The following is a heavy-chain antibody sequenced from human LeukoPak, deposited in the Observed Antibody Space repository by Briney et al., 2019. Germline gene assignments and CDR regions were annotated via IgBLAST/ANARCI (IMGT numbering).Heavy chain of an antibody. CDR2: IKYDGSEK. V-gene: IGHV3-7*01. J-gene: IGHJ5*02. CDR1: GFTLSGYW. Sequence: VGSLRLSCAGSGFTLSGYWMTWVRRAPGQGLEWVANIKYDGSEKQYVDSVKGRFTISRDNAKNSLYLQMNSLRVEDMAVYYCARGLGWLDPWGQGTLVTVSS. CDR3: ARGLGWLDP.